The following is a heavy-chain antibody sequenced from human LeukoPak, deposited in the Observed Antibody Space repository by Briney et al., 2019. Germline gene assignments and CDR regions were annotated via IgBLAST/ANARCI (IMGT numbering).Heavy chain of an antibody. CDR2: IWYDGSDK. J-gene: IGHJ4*02. CDR3: ARDLPPVVNFYFDS. D-gene: IGHD3-22*01. Sequence: PGGSLRLSCEASGFTFSSYGMHWVRQAPGKGLEWVAVIWYDGSDKYYADSVKGRFSISRDNSKNTLYLQMNSLRAEDTAVYYCARDLPPVVNFYFDSWGQGTLVTVSS. CDR1: GFTFSSYG. V-gene: IGHV3-33*01.